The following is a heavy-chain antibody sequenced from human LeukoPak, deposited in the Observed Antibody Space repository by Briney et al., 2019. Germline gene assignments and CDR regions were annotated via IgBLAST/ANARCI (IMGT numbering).Heavy chain of an antibody. Sequence: GGSLRLSCAASGFTFSDYSMNWVRQAPGKGLEWVSIIYGGSTYYADSVKGRFTISRDNSKNTVYLQMNSLRAEDTAVYYCARDFEGVHRTTNSYTYYYYMDVWGKGTTVIVSS. V-gene: IGHV3-53*01. CDR2: IYGGST. D-gene: IGHD2/OR15-2a*01. CDR3: ARDFEGVHRTTNSYTYYYYMDV. CDR1: GFTFSDYS. J-gene: IGHJ6*03.